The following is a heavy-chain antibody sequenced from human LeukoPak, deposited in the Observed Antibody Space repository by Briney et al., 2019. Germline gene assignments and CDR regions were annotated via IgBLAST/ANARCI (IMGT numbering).Heavy chain of an antibody. J-gene: IGHJ4*02. CDR2: ISSSGSTI. CDR1: GFTFSSYE. D-gene: IGHD4-11*01. Sequence: GGSLRLSCAASGFTFSSYEMNWVRQAPGKGLEWVSYISSSGSTIYYADSVKGRFTISRDNAKTSLYLQMNSLRAEDTAVYYCASVFYSNRYFDYWGQGTLVTVSS. V-gene: IGHV3-48*03. CDR3: ASVFYSNRYFDY.